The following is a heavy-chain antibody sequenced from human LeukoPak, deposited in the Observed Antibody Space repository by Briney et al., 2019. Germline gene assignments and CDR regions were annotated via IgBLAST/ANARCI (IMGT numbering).Heavy chain of an antibody. CDR1: GFTFSSYW. V-gene: IGHV3-53*01. CDR3: ARGGSGWY. Sequence: GGSLRLSCAASGFTFSSYWMHWVRQAPGKGLEWVSVIYSGGSTYYADSVKGRFTISRDNSKNTLYLQMNSLRAEDTAVYYCARGGSGWYWGQGTLVTVSS. CDR2: IYSGGST. D-gene: IGHD6-19*01. J-gene: IGHJ4*02.